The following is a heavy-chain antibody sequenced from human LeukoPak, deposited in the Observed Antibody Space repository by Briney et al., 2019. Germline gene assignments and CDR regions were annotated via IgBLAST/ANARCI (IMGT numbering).Heavy chain of an antibody. V-gene: IGHV3-23*01. CDR3: AKGKGGATKGYYYYGMDV. Sequence: PGGSLRLSCAASGFTFSSYAMSWVRQAPGKGLEWVSAISGSGGSTYYAGSVKGRFTISRDNSKNTLYLQMNSLRAEDTAVYYCAKGKGGATKGYYYYGMDVWGQGTTVTVSS. D-gene: IGHD1-26*01. J-gene: IGHJ6*02. CDR1: GFTFSSYA. CDR2: ISGSGGST.